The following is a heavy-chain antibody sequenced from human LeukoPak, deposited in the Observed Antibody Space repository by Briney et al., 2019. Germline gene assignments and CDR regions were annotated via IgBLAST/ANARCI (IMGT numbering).Heavy chain of an antibody. CDR3: ARALGYISGSRTYYYYYYMDV. CDR2: IYSGGST. V-gene: IGHV3-66*01. CDR1: GFTVSSNY. D-gene: IGHD3-10*01. J-gene: IGHJ6*03. Sequence: PGGSLRLSCAASGFTVSSNYMSWVRQAPGKGLEWVSVIYSGGSTYYADSVKGRFTISRDNSKNTLYLQMNSLRGEDTAVYYCARALGYISGSRTYYYYYYMDVWGKGTTVTISS.